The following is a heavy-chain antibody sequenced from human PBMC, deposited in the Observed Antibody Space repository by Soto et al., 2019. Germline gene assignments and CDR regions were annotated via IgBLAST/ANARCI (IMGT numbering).Heavy chain of an antibody. CDR2: IYYSGST. Sequence: SETLSLTCTVSGGSISSGDYYWSWIRQPPGKGLEWIGYIYYSGSTYYNPSLKSRVTISVDTSKNQFSLKLSSVTAADTAVYYCARATIVLVPAAMVSHWFDPWGQGTLVTLSS. D-gene: IGHD2-2*01. CDR3: ARATIVLVPAAMVSHWFDP. J-gene: IGHJ5*02. CDR1: GGSISSGDYY. V-gene: IGHV4-30-4*01.